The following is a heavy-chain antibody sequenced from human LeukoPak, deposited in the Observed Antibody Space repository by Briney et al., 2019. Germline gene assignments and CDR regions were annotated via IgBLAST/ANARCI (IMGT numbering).Heavy chain of an antibody. CDR1: GGTFSSYA. CDR2: IIPIFGTA. J-gene: IGHJ5*01. V-gene: IGHV1-69*13. CDR3: ASHGSGSYLYNWFDS. Sequence: ASVKVSCKASGGTFSSYAISWVRQAPGQGLEWMGGIIPIFGTANYAQKFQGRVTITADESTSTAYMELSSLRSEDTAVYYCASHGSGSYLYNWFDSWGQGTLVTVSS. D-gene: IGHD3-10*01.